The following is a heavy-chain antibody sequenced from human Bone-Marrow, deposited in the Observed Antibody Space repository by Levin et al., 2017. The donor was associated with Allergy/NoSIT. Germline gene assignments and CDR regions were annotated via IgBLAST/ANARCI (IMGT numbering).Heavy chain of an antibody. CDR3: AKESTPMAAQHFDS. CDR1: GFIFSNYG. Sequence: PGGSLRLSCAASGFIFSNYGMQWVRQAPGKGLDWVAVISHDGTVKYYADSVKGRFTISRDNSKRMLWLQMNSLRAEDTAVYYCAKESTPMAAQHFDSWGQGTLVTVSS. D-gene: IGHD5-18*01. J-gene: IGHJ4*02. CDR2: ISHDGTVK. V-gene: IGHV3-30*18.